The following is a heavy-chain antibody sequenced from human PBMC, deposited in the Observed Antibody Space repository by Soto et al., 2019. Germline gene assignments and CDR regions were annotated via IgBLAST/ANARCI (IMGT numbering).Heavy chain of an antibody. CDR3: ARRLGYCSGGSCPTDY. V-gene: IGHV3-48*01. CDR1: GFTFSSFN. CDR2: VTSGGGTI. Sequence: EVQLVESGGGLVQPGVSLRLSCAASGFTFSSFNMNWVRQAPGKGLEWVSFVTSGGGTIYYADSVKGRFTISRDNAKDSLYLQLNSLRAEDTAVYYCARRLGYCSGGSCPTDYWGQGTLVTVSS. D-gene: IGHD2-15*01. J-gene: IGHJ4*02.